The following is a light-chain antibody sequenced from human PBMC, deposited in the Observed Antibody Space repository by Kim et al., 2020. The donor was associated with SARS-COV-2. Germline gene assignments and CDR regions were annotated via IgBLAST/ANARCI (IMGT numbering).Light chain of an antibody. Sequence: ASVGDRVPITCRWSQDIANSLAWYQQKPGTVPKVLIYGASTLQSGVPSRFSGSGSGTEFTLTIGSLQPEDVATYYCKKYNSAPWTFGPGTKVDIK. V-gene: IGKV1-27*01. J-gene: IGKJ1*01. CDR2: GAS. CDR3: KKYNSAPWT. CDR1: QDIANS.